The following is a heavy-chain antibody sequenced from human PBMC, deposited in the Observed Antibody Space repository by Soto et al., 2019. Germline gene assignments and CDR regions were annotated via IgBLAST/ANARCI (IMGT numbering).Heavy chain of an antibody. Sequence: QVQLVESGGGVVQPGKSLRLSCAASGFTFSNSAMHWVRQAPGKGLEWLAVISDDGASKVYADSVKGRFTISRDNSKNTLYLEMKGLRTDDTAVYYCAKGLAVVITRDWLDPWGQGTLVTVSS. V-gene: IGHV3-30-3*01. J-gene: IGHJ5*02. D-gene: IGHD3-22*01. CDR2: ISDDGASK. CDR1: GFTFSNSA. CDR3: AKGLAVVITRDWLDP.